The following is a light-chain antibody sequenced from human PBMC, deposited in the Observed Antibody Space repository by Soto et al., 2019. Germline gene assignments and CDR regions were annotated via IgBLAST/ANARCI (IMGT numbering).Light chain of an antibody. Sequence: QSVVTQPESVSHSPVRSIAIYCPRIRTAVIDGYDYVSWYQQHPGQAPQLIIYDVSNRPSGVSDRFSGSKSGNTASLTISGLLAEDEAEYYCTSYTSSAPFYVFGTGTKVTVL. J-gene: IGLJ1*01. V-gene: IGLV2-14*03. CDR1: RTAVIDGYDY. CDR2: DVS. CDR3: TSYTSSAPFYV.